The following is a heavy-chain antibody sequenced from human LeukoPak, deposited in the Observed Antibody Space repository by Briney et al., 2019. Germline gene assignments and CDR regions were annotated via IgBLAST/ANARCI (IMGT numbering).Heavy chain of an antibody. V-gene: IGHV1-2*02. D-gene: IGHD1-26*01. CDR1: GYTFTGYY. J-gene: IGHJ4*02. CDR3: ARGLSVGATTVYFDY. Sequence: ASVKVSCKASGYTFTGYYMHWVRQAPGQGLEWMGWIKPNSGGTNYAQKFQGRVSMTRDTSISTAYMELSGLRSDDTAVYYCARGLSVGATTVYFDYWGQGTLVTVSS. CDR2: IKPNSGGT.